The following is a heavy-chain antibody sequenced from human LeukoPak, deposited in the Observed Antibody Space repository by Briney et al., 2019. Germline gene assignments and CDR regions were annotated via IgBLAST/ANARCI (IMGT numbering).Heavy chain of an antibody. V-gene: IGHV4-59*01. CDR3: AREVATSVLFDY. CDR2: IYYSGST. D-gene: IGHD5-12*01. J-gene: IGHJ4*02. CDR1: GGSISSYY. Sequence: SETLSLTCTVSGGSISSYYWSWIRQPPGKGLEWIGYIYYSGSTNYNPSLKSRVTISVDTSKNQFSLKLSSVTAADTAVYYCAREVATSVLFDYWGQGTLVTVSS.